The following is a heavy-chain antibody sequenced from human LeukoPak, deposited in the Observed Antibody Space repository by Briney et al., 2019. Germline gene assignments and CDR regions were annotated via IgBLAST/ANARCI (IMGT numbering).Heavy chain of an antibody. V-gene: IGHV3-33*01. CDR1: GFTFSSYG. CDR3: ATALYYYGSGSYPYYYYGMDV. CDR2: IWYDGSNK. D-gene: IGHD3-10*01. J-gene: IGHJ6*02. Sequence: GGSLRLSCAASGFTFSSYGMHWVRQAPGKGLECVAVIWYDGSNKYYADSVKGRFTISRDNSKNTLYLQMNSLRAEDTAVYYCATALYYYGSGSYPYYYYGMDVWGQGTTVTVSS.